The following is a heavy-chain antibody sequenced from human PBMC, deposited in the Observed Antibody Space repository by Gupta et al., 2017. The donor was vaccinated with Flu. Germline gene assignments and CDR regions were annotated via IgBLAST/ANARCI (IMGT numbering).Heavy chain of an antibody. CDR3: AKDRSGSWTFDY. CDR2: ISDSGKQK. V-gene: IGHV3-30*18. D-gene: IGHD6-13*01. Sequence: VRQAPGKGLEWVAVISDSGKQKYFADSVRGRFTIPRDYSKNTVHLQMDSLGPEDTAVYYCAKDRSGSWTFDYWGQGTLVTVSS. J-gene: IGHJ4*02.